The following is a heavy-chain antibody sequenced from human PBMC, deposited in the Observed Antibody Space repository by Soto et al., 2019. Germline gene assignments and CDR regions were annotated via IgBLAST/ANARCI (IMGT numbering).Heavy chain of an antibody. Sequence: VQSGAVVKKPGASVTVSCSASGYPVTAYYMHWVRQAPGRGLEWMGGINPATGAAKYTQTFQGRVTMTRNTSTITVFMELRGLPSEDTAVFYCARGGGVGVAGSAAFDMLGQWTLVTVSS. CDR2: INPATGAA. J-gene: IGHJ3*02. V-gene: IGHV1-2*02. CDR3: ARGGGVGVAGSAAFDM. CDR1: GYPVTAYY. D-gene: IGHD3-3*01.